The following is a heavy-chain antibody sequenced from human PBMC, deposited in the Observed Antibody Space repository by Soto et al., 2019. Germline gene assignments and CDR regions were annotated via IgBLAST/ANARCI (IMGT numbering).Heavy chain of an antibody. V-gene: IGHV3-30-3*01. J-gene: IGHJ4*02. Sequence: GGSLRLSCAASGFTFSSYAMHWVRQAPGKGLEWVAVISYDGSNKYYADSVKGRFTISRDNSKNTLYLQMNSLRAEDTAVYYCATGTPSYYYDSSGYWERGYWGQGTLVTVSS. D-gene: IGHD3-22*01. CDR2: ISYDGSNK. CDR3: ATGTPSYYYDSSGYWERGY. CDR1: GFTFSSYA.